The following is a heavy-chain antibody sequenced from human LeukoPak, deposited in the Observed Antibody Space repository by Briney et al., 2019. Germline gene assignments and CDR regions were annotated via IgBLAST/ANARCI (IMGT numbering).Heavy chain of an antibody. D-gene: IGHD3-10*01. CDR1: GFTFSSNA. CDR3: AKDAVAPGSSGDYFDY. V-gene: IGHV3-23*01. Sequence: GGSLGLSCAASGFTFSSNAMSWVRQAPGKGLEWVSVIVGNGGRTYYADSVNGRFTISRDNSKNTLSLQMNSLRAEDTAVYYCAKDAVAPGSSGDYFDYWGQGTLVTVSS. CDR2: IVGNGGRT. J-gene: IGHJ4*02.